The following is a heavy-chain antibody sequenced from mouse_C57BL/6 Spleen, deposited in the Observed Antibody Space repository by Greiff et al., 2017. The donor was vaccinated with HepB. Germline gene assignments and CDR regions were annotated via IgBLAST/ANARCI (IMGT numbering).Heavy chain of an antibody. CDR2: ISSGSSTI. CDR3: ARRSNYGSRGDYFDY. Sequence: EVQGVESGGGLVKPGGSLKLSCAASGFTFSDYGMHWVRQAPEKGLEWVAYISSGSSTIYYADTVKGRFTISRDNAKNTLFLQMTSLRSEDTAMYYCARRSNYGSRGDYFDYWGQGTTLTVSS. V-gene: IGHV5-17*01. D-gene: IGHD1-1*01. J-gene: IGHJ2*01. CDR1: GFTFSDYG.